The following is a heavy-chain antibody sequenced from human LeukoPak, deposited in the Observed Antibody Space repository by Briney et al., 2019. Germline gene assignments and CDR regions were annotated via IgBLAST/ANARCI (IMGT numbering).Heavy chain of an antibody. CDR1: VYTLTELS. CDR3: ATLRSYCGGDCYSAFDY. CDR2: FDPEDGET. Sequence: ASVKVSCKVSVYTLTELSMHWVLQAPGKGLEWMGGFDPEDGETIYAQKFQGRVTMTEDTSTDTAYMELSSLRSEDTAVYYCATLRSYCGGDCYSAFDYWGQGTLVTVSS. J-gene: IGHJ4*02. V-gene: IGHV1-24*01. D-gene: IGHD2-21*02.